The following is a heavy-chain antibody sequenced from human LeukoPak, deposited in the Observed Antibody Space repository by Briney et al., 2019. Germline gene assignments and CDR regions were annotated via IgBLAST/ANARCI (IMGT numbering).Heavy chain of an antibody. Sequence: PGGSLRLSCAASGFTFSSYEMNWVRQAPGKGLEWVSYISSSGSTIYYADSVKGRFTISRDNAKNSLYLQMNSLRAEDTAVYYCARNMGSLGVAAAGRDAFDIWGQGTMVTVSS. J-gene: IGHJ3*02. D-gene: IGHD6-13*01. V-gene: IGHV3-48*03. CDR3: ARNMGSLGVAAAGRDAFDI. CDR2: ISSSGSTI. CDR1: GFTFSSYE.